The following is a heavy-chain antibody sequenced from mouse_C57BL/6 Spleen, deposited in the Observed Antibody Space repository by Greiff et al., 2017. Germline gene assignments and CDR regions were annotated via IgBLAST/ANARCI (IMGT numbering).Heavy chain of an antibody. V-gene: IGHV5-17*01. CDR2: ISSGSSTI. D-gene: IGHD1-1*01. J-gene: IGHJ1*03. Sequence: EVHLVESGGGLVKPGGSLKLSCAASGFTFSDSGMHWVRQAPEKGLEWVAYISSGSSTIYYADTVKGRFTITRDNAKNTLFLQMTSLRSEDTAMYYCARELLRYFDVWGKGTTVTVSS. CDR1: GFTFSDSG. CDR3: ARELLRYFDV.